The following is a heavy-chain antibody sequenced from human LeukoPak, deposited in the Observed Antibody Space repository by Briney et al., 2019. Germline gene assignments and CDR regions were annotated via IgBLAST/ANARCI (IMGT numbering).Heavy chain of an antibody. CDR2: IYSGGST. CDR3: ASTIVTTVYPPGWYFDL. J-gene: IGHJ2*01. D-gene: IGHD4-17*01. CDR1: GFTFSSYS. V-gene: IGHV3-53*01. Sequence: GGSLRLSCEASGFTFSSYSMNWVRQAPGKGLEWVSIIYSGGSTYYAESVKGRFTISRDNSKNTLYLQMNSLRAEDTAVYYCASTIVTTVYPPGWYFDLWGRGTQVTVSS.